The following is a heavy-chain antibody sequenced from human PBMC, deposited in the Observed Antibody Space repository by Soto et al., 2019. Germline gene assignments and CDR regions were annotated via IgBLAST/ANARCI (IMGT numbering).Heavy chain of an antibody. CDR1: GFNFDENA. D-gene: IGHD3-22*01. CDR3: TRAYDNSRYWFDP. Sequence: PGVSLRLSYAGSGFNFDENAMSWFRQAPGKGLEWVGFIRSKVYGETTEYAASVEGRFTISRDDSKSITYLQMNSLKTEDTAVYYCTRAYDNSRYWFDPWGQGTLVTVSS. V-gene: IGHV3-49*03. J-gene: IGHJ5*02. CDR2: IRSKVYGETT.